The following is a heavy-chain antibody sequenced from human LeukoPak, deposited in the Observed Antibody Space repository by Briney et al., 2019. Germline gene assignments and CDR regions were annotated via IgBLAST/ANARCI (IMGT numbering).Heavy chain of an antibody. D-gene: IGHD1-1*01. CDR2: IFSGGTT. CDR1: GFTFSSYA. J-gene: IGHJ4*02. Sequence: GGPLRLSCAASGFTFSSYAMSWVRQAPGKGLEWVSVIFSGGTTYYADSVKGRFTISRDNSKNTLYLQMNSLRAEDTAVYFCARGPGSYYFDYWGQGTLVTVSS. V-gene: IGHV3-66*01. CDR3: ARGPGSYYFDY.